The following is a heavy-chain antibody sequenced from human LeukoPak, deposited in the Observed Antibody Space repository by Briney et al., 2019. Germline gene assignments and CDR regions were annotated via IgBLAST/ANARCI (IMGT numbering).Heavy chain of an antibody. CDR1: GYTFTGYY. V-gene: IGHV1-2*06. D-gene: IGHD6-13*01. CDR2: INPNSGGT. J-gene: IGHJ5*02. Sequence: GASVKVSCKASGYTFTGYYMHWVRQAPGQGLEWMGRINPNSGGTNYAQKFQGRVTMTRDTSISTAYMGLSRLRSDDTAVYYCARGDSSSWYRLWFDPWGQGTLVTVSS. CDR3: ARGDSSSWYRLWFDP.